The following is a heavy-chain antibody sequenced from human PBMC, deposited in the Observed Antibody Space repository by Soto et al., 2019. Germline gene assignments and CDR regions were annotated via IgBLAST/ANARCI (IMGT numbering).Heavy chain of an antibody. CDR2: IWYDGSNK. CDR3: ARVAASYYYFDY. D-gene: IGHD3-10*01. CDR1: GFTFSSYG. J-gene: IGHJ4*02. Sequence: QVQLVESGGGVVQPGRSLRLSCAASGFTFSSYGMHWVRQAPGTGLEWVAVIWYDGSNKYYADSVKGRFTISRDNSKNTLYLQMNSLRADDTAVYYCARVAASYYYFDYWGQGTLVTVSS. V-gene: IGHV3-33*01.